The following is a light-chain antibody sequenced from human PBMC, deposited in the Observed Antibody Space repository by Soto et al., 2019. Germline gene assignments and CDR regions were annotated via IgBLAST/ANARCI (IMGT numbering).Light chain of an antibody. CDR1: QSVSSRY. J-gene: IGKJ1*01. CDR3: QQYGSPWT. CDR2: TAS. Sequence: EIVLTQSPGTLSLSPGERATLSCRASQSVSSRYLAWYQQKPGQAPRLLIYTASSRDTGIPDRFSGSGSGTDFTLTIDRLETEDFAVYYCQQYGSPWTFGQGTKVDIK. V-gene: IGKV3-20*01.